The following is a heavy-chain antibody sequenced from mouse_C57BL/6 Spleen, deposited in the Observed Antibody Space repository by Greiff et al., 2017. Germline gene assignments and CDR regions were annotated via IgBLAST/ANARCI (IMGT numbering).Heavy chain of an antibody. CDR2: IRLKSDNYAT. CDR3: TYYYDHAMDY. CDR1: GFTFSNYW. D-gene: IGHD2-4*01. J-gene: IGHJ4*01. V-gene: IGHV6-3*01. Sequence: EVKLEESGGGLVQPGGSMKLSCVASGFTFSNYWMNWVRQSPEKGLEWVAQIRLKSDNYATHYAESVKWRFTISRDDSKSSVYLQMNNLRAEDTGIYYCTYYYDHAMDYWGQGTSVTVSS.